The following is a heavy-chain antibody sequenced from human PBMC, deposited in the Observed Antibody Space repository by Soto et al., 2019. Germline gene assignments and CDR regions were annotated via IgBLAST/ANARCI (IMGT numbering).Heavy chain of an antibody. CDR2: IWYDGSNK. Sequence: QVQLVESGGGVVQPGRSLRLSCAASGFTFSSYGMHWVRQAPGKGLEWVAVIWYDGSNKYYADSVKGRFTISRDNSKNSLYLQMISLRAEDTAVYYCASWRLQGFHPWGQGTLVTVSS. J-gene: IGHJ5*02. CDR3: ASWRLQGFHP. CDR1: GFTFSSYG. V-gene: IGHV3-33*01. D-gene: IGHD4-4*01.